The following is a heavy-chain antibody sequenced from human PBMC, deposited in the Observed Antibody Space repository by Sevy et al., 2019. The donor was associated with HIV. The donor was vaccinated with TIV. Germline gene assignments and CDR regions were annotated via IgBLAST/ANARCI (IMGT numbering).Heavy chain of an antibody. CDR1: GFTFIGYT. CDR2: ISSTGKYL. Sequence: GGSLRLSCAASGFTFIGYTMNWVRQAPGKGLEWVSSISSTGKYLYYAESLKGRFTVSRDNADNSLYLQINSLRAEDTAIYYCAREGTGRCYYYGLDVWGQGTTVTVSS. D-gene: IGHD1-26*01. J-gene: IGHJ6*02. V-gene: IGHV3-21*01. CDR3: AREGTGRCYYYGLDV.